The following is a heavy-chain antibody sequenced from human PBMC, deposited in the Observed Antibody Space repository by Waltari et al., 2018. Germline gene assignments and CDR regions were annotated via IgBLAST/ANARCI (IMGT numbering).Heavy chain of an antibody. CDR1: GFTVSSNH. CDR3: ARARDEKTAMVYFDH. J-gene: IGHJ4*02. D-gene: IGHD3-10*01. CDR2: LYDAGSS. Sequence: EVQVVESGGGLVHPGESLRLSCAASGFTVSSNHMSWVRQAPGKGLEWVSLLYDAGSSYYPDSVRGRFTISRDNSKNTVHLQMNSLRVDDTATYYCARARDEKTAMVYFDHWGQGTLVSVSS. V-gene: IGHV3-66*02.